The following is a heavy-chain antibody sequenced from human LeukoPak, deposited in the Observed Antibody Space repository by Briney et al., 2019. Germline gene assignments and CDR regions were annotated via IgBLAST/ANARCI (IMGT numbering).Heavy chain of an antibody. V-gene: IGHV3-33*01. D-gene: IGHD5-18*01. CDR3: GREDRFGYNYAYGMDV. Sequence: PGGSLRLSCAASGFTFSSYGMHWVRQAPGKGLEWVAVIWYDGSNKYYADSVKGRFTISRDNSKNTLYLQMNSLRPEDTAVYYCGREDRFGYNYAYGMDVWGQGTTVTVSS. CDR2: IWYDGSNK. CDR1: GFTFSSYG. J-gene: IGHJ6*02.